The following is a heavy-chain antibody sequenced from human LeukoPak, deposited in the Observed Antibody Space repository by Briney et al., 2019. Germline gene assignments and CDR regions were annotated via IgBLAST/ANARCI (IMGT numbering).Heavy chain of an antibody. J-gene: IGHJ4*02. Sequence: GRSLSLSCSASGFTFSIYATHWGRHAPGKGLEYVSGISSNGSSTYYADTVKGRFTISRYKYKSTLYLQMSSLSAGATAVYYCVKDCGSSWYLADYWGQGTLVTVSS. CDR2: ISSNGSST. D-gene: IGHD6-13*01. CDR1: GFTFSIYA. CDR3: VKDCGSSWYLADY. V-gene: IGHV3-64D*06.